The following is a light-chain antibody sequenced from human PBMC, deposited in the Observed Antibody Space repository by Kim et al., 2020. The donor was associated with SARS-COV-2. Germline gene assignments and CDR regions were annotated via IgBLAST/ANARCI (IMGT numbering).Light chain of an antibody. CDR3: QQYYSTPLT. J-gene: IGKJ4*01. CDR2: WAS. Sequence: PAINCKSSQSVLYSSNNKNYLAWYRQKPGQPPQLLIYWASTRESGVPDRFSGSGSGTDFTLTISSLQAEDVAVYYCQQYYSTPLTFGGGTTVDIK. CDR1: QSVLYSSNNKNY. V-gene: IGKV4-1*01.